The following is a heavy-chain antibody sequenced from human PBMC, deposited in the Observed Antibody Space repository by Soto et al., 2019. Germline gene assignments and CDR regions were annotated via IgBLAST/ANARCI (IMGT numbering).Heavy chain of an antibody. CDR2: INSDGSST. CDR1: GFTFSSYW. J-gene: IGHJ6*03. Sequence: VQLVESGGGLVQPGGSLRLSCAASGFTFSSYWMHWVRQAPGKGLVWVSRINSDGSSTSYADSVKGRFTISRDNAKNSAYLQMNSLRAADTAVYYCARGAHDYRGAGLYYYYYYVDGWGKVTTVIVAS. V-gene: IGHV3-74*01. CDR3: ARGAHDYRGAGLYYYYYYVDG. D-gene: IGHD4-17*01.